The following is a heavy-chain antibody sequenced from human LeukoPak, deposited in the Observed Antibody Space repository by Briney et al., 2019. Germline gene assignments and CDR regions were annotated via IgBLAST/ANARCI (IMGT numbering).Heavy chain of an antibody. J-gene: IGHJ5*02. CDR1: GGSFSGYY. Sequence: SETLSLTCAVYGGSFSGYYWSWIHQPPGKGLEWIGEINHSGSTNYNPSLKSRVTISVDTSKNQFSLKLSSVTAADTAVYYCARDESYYDFWSGYYQNWFDPWGQGTLVTVSS. D-gene: IGHD3-3*01. CDR2: INHSGST. CDR3: ARDESYYDFWSGYYQNWFDP. V-gene: IGHV4-34*01.